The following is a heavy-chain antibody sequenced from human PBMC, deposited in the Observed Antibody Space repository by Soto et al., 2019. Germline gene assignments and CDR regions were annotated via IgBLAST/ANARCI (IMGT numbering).Heavy chain of an antibody. D-gene: IGHD6-19*01. V-gene: IGHV3-33*01. CDR2: IWYDGSNK. Sequence: GGSLRLSCAASGFTFSSYGMHWVRQAPGKGLEWVAVIWYDGSNKYYADSVKGRFTISRDNSKNTLYLQMNSLRAEDTAVYYCARVLGVAVAGTNYYYYYGMDVWGQGTTVTVSS. J-gene: IGHJ6*02. CDR1: GFTFSSYG. CDR3: ARVLGVAVAGTNYYYYYGMDV.